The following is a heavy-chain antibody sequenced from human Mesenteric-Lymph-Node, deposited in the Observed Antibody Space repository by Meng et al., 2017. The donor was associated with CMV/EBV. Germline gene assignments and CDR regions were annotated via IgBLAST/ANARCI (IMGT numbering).Heavy chain of an antibody. V-gene: IGHV1-2*02. J-gene: IGHJ4*02. D-gene: IGHD3-10*01. CDR3: ARALRGVAQPPDY. CDR2: INPSSGGT. Sequence: VKVSCKASGYTFTGYCIHWVRQAPGQGLEWMGWINPSSGGTNYAQKFKGRVTMTRDTSISTVYMELSRLRSDDTAVYYCARALRGVAQPPDYWGQGTLVTVSS. CDR1: GYTFTGYC.